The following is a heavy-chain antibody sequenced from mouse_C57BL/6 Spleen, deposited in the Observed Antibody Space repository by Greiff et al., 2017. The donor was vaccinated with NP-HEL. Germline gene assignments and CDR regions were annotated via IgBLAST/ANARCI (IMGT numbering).Heavy chain of an antibody. CDR1: GFTFSSYA. V-gene: IGHV5-4*01. Sequence: EVKLVESGGGLVKPGGSLKLSCAASGFTFSSYAMSWVRQTPEKRLEWVATISDGGSYTYYPDNVKGRFTISRDNAKNNLYLQMSHLKSEDTAMSYCARDRSYYFDYWGQGTTLTVSS. CDR3: ARDRSYYFDY. J-gene: IGHJ2*01. CDR2: ISDGGSYT.